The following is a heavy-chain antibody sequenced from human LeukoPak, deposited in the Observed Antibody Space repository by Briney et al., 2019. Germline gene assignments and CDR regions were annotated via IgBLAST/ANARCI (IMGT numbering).Heavy chain of an antibody. CDR2: VSGSAGST. CDR1: GFTFSSYA. J-gene: IGHJ2*01. V-gene: IGHV3-23*01. D-gene: IGHD6-13*01. Sequence: PGGSLRLSCAASGFTFSSYAMSRVRQAPGKGLEWVSTVSGSAGSTYYADSVMGRFTISRDNAKNTLYLQMNSLRAEDTALYYCASRWWYFDLWGRGTLVTVSS. CDR3: ASRWWYFDL.